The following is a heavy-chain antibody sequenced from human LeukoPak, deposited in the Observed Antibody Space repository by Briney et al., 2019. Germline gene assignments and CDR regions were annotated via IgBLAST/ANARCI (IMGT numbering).Heavy chain of an antibody. CDR1: GFTFSSYA. Sequence: GASLRLSCAASGFTFSSYAMSWVRQAPGKGLEWVSSISSSSSYIYYADSVKGRFTISRDNAKNSLYLQMNSLRAEDTAVYYCAGLEVATIKLLDYWGQGTLVTVSS. J-gene: IGHJ4*02. CDR2: ISSSSSYI. CDR3: AGLEVATIKLLDY. V-gene: IGHV3-21*01. D-gene: IGHD5-24*01.